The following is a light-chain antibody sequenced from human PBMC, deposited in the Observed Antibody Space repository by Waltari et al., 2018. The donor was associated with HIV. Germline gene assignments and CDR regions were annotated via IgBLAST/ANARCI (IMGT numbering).Light chain of an antibody. Sequence: EIRLTQSPVILSVSPGGRATLSCRASPNIKTDLAWYQQQPGKSPRHLIYDASTRTTGTPDSFSGSGSGTDFTLTISSVHSEDFAVYYCHQYDKWPMYTFGQGTKV. J-gene: IGKJ2*01. V-gene: IGKV3-15*01. CDR2: DAS. CDR1: PNIKTD. CDR3: HQYDKWPMYT.